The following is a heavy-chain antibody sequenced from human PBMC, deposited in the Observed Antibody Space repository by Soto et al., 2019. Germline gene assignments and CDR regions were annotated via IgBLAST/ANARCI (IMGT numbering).Heavy chain of an antibody. CDR3: ARAHYYGSPGDFDY. Sequence: EVQLVESGGGLVQPGGSLRLSCAASGFTFSSYSMNWVRQAPGKGLEWVSYMSSSSSTIYYADSVKGRFTISRDNAKNSLYLQMNSLRADDTAVYYCARAHYYGSPGDFDYWGQGTLVTVSS. D-gene: IGHD3-10*01. CDR2: MSSSSSTI. CDR1: GFTFSSYS. V-gene: IGHV3-48*01. J-gene: IGHJ4*02.